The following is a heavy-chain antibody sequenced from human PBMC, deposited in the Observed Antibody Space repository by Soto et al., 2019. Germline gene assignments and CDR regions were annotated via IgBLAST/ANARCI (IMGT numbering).Heavy chain of an antibody. J-gene: IGHJ4*02. CDR3: ARAGSSWPFDY. D-gene: IGHD6-13*01. V-gene: IGHV4-30-4*01. CDR2: IYYTGST. Sequence: QVHLQESGPGLVTPSQTLSLTCTVSGGSISSPDYYWSWLRQPPGKGLEWIGYIYYTGSTYYNPSLKSRVTISLDTSKNQFSLKLSSVNATDTAIYYCARAGSSWPFDYWGQGNLVTVSS. CDR1: GGSISSPDYY.